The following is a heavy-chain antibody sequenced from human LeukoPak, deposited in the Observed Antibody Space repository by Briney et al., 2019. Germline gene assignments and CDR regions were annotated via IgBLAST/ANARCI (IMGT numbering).Heavy chain of an antibody. CDR2: IYHSGST. CDR1: GASISSGSYY. V-gene: IGHV4-31*03. Sequence: PSETLSLTCTVSGASISSGSYYWSWIRQHPGKGLEWIGYIYHSGSTYYNPSLKSRVTISVDTSKNQFSLNLSSVTAADTAIYYCAKITGVLISYWGQGTLVTVSS. CDR3: AKITGVLISY. D-gene: IGHD3-3*01. J-gene: IGHJ4*02.